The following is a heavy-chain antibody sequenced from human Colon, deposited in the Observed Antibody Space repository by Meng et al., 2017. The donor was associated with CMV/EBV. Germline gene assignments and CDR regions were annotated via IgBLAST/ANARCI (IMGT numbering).Heavy chain of an antibody. J-gene: IGHJ4*02. CDR3: ATVSGGDFDY. V-gene: IGHV1-2*02. CDR1: GYTFTGYF. CDR2: INPNSGGT. D-gene: IGHD1-26*01. Sequence: QWQPGQSGAEVKKPGASVKVSCKASGYTFTGYFMYWVRQAPGQGLEWMGSINPNSGGTNYAQKFQGRVTMTRDTSINTAYMELSRLRSDDTAVYYCATVSGGDFDYWGQGTLVTVSS.